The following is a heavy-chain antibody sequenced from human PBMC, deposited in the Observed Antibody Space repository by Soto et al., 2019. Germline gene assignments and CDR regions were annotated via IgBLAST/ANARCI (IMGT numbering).Heavy chain of an antibody. CDR2: TYDRSKWYN. D-gene: IGHD4-17*01. J-gene: IGHJ5*02. V-gene: IGHV6-1*01. Sequence: PSQTLSLTCATSGDSLSSNSAAWHWIRQPPSRGLEWLGRTYDRSKWYNEYAVSVKSRITTNPDTSKNQFSLQLNSVTPEDTAVYYCEGVNLAYGFKESWFDPWGQGALVTVSS. CDR1: GDSLSSNSAA. CDR3: EGVNLAYGFKESWFDP.